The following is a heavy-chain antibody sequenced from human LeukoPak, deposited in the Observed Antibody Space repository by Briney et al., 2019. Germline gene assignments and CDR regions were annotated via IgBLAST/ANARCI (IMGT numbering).Heavy chain of an antibody. D-gene: IGHD3-3*01. J-gene: IGHJ5*02. V-gene: IGHV1-8*02. CDR2: MNPNSGNT. Sequence: GASVKVSCKASGYTFASYGISWVRQATGQGLEWMGWMNPNSGNTGYAQKFQGRVTMTRNTSISTAYMELSSLRSEDTAVYYCARPRLLRSPSWFDPWGQGTLVTVSS. CDR1: GYTFASYG. CDR3: ARPRLLRSPSWFDP.